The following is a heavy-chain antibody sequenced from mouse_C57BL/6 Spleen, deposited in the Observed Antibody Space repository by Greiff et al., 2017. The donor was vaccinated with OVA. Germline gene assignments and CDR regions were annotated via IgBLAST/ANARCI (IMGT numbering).Heavy chain of an antibody. CDR2: ISSGGDYI. Sequence: EVHLVESGEGLVKPGGSLKLSCAASGFTFSSYAMSWVRQTPEKRLEWVAYISSGGDYIYYADTVKGRFTISRDNARNTLYLQMSSLKSEDTAMYYCTRELRGYAMDYWGQGTSVTVSS. CDR1: GFTFSSYA. J-gene: IGHJ4*01. V-gene: IGHV5-9-1*02. CDR3: TRELRGYAMDY.